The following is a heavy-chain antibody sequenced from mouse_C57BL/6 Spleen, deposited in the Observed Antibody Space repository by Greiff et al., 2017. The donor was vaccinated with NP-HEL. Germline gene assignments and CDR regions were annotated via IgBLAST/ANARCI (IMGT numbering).Heavy chain of an antibody. J-gene: IGHJ4*01. CDR1: GYSITSGYY. Sequence: EVKVEESGPGLVKPSQSLSLTCSVTGYSITSGYYWNWIRQFPGNKLEWMGYISYDGSNNYNPSLKNRISITRDTSKNQFFLKLNSVTTEDTATYYCARGGSSYERGAMDYWGQGTSVTVSS. D-gene: IGHD1-1*01. CDR3: ARGGSSYERGAMDY. V-gene: IGHV3-6*01. CDR2: ISYDGSN.